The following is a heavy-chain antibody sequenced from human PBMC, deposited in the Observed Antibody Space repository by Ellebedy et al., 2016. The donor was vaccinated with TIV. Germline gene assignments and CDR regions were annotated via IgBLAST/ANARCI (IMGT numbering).Heavy chain of an antibody. V-gene: IGHV1-18*01. CDR3: ARDRYIKRIAWFDP. Sequence: AASVKVSCKASGHIFGSYDINWVRQAPGQGLEWMGWISGYNGNTNYAQKLQGRVTMTTDTSTSTAYMELRSLRSDDTAVYYCARDRYIKRIAWFDPWGQGTLVTVSS. CDR1: GHIFGSYD. CDR2: ISGYNGNT. J-gene: IGHJ5*02. D-gene: IGHD2-2*02.